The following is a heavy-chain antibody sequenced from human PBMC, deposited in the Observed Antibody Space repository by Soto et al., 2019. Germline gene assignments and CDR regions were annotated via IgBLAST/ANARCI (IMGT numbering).Heavy chain of an antibody. CDR1: GGSVSNISDY. CDR2: IYYSGRA. J-gene: IGHJ6*02. CDR3: ARGVGFGYYYYHMDL. Sequence: KTSETLSLTCTVSGGSVSNISDYWSWVRQPPGKGLEWIGYIYYSGRADYNPSLGSRVAISLDTSKNQFSLKLSSVTTADTAVYYCARGVGFGYYYYHMDLWGQGTTVTVSS. D-gene: IGHD3-10*01. V-gene: IGHV4-61*01.